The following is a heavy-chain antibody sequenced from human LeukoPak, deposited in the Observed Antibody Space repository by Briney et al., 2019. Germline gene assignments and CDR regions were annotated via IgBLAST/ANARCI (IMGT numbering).Heavy chain of an antibody. J-gene: IGHJ6*02. CDR1: GGSISSYY. V-gene: IGHV4-59*01. CDR3: ARVSIAARLNYYYGMDV. CDR2: IYYSGST. Sequence: PSETLSLTCTVSGGSISSYYWSWIRQPPGKGLEWIGYIYYSGSTNYNPSLKSRVTISVDTSKNQFSLKLSSVTAADTAVYYCARVSIAARLNYYYGMDVWGQGTTVTVSS. D-gene: IGHD6-6*01.